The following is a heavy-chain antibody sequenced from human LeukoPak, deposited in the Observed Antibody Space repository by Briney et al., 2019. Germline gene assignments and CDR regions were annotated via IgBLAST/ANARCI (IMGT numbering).Heavy chain of an antibody. CDR1: GGSISSSSYY. J-gene: IGHJ6*02. CDR2: IYYSGST. V-gene: IGHV4-39*07. CDR3: ARDPKLPYYYYGMDV. Sequence: SETLSLTCTVSGGSISSSSYYWGWIRQPPGKELEWIGSIYYSGSTYYNPSLKSRVTISVDTSKNQFSLKLSSVTAADTAVYYCARDPKLPYYYYGMDVWGQGTTVTVSS.